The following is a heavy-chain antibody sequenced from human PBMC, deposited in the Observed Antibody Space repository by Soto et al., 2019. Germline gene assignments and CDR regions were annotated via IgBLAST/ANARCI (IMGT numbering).Heavy chain of an antibody. J-gene: IGHJ1*01. V-gene: IGHV3-53*01. D-gene: IGHD3-22*01. CDR3: ARGTAEYDSSGYPLSD. CDR1: GFTVSSRRNY. Sequence: EVQLVESGGGLIQPGGSLRLSCVVSGFTVSSRRNYMSWVRQAPGKGLEWVSVIFDGDNSYYADSVKGRFTISRDNSKNALYLQMNSLRAEVTVVYYCARGTAEYDSSGYPLSDWGRGTLVTVSS. CDR2: IFDGDNS.